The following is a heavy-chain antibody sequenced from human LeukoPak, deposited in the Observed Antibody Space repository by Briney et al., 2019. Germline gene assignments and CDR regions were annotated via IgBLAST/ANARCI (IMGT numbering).Heavy chain of an antibody. CDR2: IYTSGST. V-gene: IGHV4-4*07. D-gene: IGHD2-15*01. CDR1: GGSISNYY. CDR3: ARNIVVVVAATTHDAFDI. J-gene: IGHJ3*02. Sequence: SETLSLTCTVSGGSISNYYWNWIRQPAGKGLEWIGRIYTSGSTNYNPSLKSRVTMSVDTSKNQFSLKLNSVTAADTAVYYCARNIVVVVAATTHDAFDIWGQGTMVTVSS.